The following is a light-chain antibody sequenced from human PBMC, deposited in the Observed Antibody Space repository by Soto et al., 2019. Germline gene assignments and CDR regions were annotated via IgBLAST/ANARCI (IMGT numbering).Light chain of an antibody. CDR2: GAS. J-gene: IGKJ4*01. CDR3: QQYNNWLT. V-gene: IGKV3-15*01. Sequence: EIVMTQSPATRSVSPGERVTLSCSASQNVNNNLARHQQKPGQTPRLLIWGASTRATGITERFSGSGSGTEFTLTISSLQCEDSAVYDCQQYNNWLTFGGGTKVEI. CDR1: QNVNNN.